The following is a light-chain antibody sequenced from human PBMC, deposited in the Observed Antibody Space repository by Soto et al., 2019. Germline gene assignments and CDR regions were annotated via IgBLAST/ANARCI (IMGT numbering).Light chain of an antibody. J-gene: IGKJ4*01. Sequence: EIVLTQSPATLSLSPGERATLPCRASQSVSTSLAWYQQRPGQAPRLLIYDVSNRAAGVPARFSGSGSGTDFNLTISNLEPEDFAIYYCQERRNWPRLTFGGGTTVEIK. CDR1: QSVSTS. CDR2: DVS. CDR3: QERRNWPRLT. V-gene: IGKV3-11*01.